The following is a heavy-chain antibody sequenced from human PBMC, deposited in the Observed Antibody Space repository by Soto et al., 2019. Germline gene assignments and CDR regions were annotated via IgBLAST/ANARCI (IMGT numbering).Heavy chain of an antibody. J-gene: IGHJ4*02. CDR1: GFNFDNYG. Sequence: GGSLRLSCQASGFNFDNYGIHWVRQAPGKGLEWVAVITYDGSFQYYADSVKGRFTISRDNSKNTLSLHLNTLKPEDTAVYHCAKDRVGGTFYTPLAFWGQGTLVTVSS. V-gene: IGHV3-30*18. D-gene: IGHD1-7*01. CDR3: AKDRVGGTFYTPLAF. CDR2: ITYDGSFQ.